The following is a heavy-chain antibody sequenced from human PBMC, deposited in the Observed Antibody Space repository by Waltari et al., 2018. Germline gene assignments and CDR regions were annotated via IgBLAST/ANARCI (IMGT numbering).Heavy chain of an antibody. CDR3: ARVTLGYYDSSYYFDY. Sequence: QVQLQESGPGLVKPSETLSLTCPVSGYSISSGYYWGWIRQPPGKGLEWIGSIYHSGSTYYNPSLKSRVTISVDTSKNQFSLKLSSVTAADTAVYYCARVTLGYYDSSYYFDYWGQGTLVTVSS. V-gene: IGHV4-38-2*02. D-gene: IGHD3-22*01. CDR2: IYHSGST. CDR1: GYSISSGYY. J-gene: IGHJ4*02.